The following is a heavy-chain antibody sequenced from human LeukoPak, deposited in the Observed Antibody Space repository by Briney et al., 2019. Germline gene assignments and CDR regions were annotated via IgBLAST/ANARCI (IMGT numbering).Heavy chain of an antibody. CDR2: IYTSGST. V-gene: IGHV4-4*07. Sequence: SETLSLTCTVSGGSISSYYWNWIRQPAGKGLEWIGRIYTSGSTNYNPSLKSRVTISIDKSKNQFSLKLSSVTAADTAVYYCARDPAYYYYMDVWGKGTTVTVSS. J-gene: IGHJ6*03. CDR1: GGSISSYY. CDR3: ARDPAYYYYMDV.